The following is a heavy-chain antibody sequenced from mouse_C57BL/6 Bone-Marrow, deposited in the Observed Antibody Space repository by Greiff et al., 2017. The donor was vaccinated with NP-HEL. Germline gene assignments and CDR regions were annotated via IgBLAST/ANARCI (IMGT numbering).Heavy chain of an antibody. J-gene: IGHJ4*01. D-gene: IGHD2-5*01. CDR3: ASYSNYSYYYAMDY. CDR1: GYTFTSYW. CDR2: IDPSDSYT. V-gene: IGHV1-50*01. Sequence: QVQLQQPGAELVKPGASVKLSCKAFGYTFTSYWMQWVKQRPGQGLEWIGEIDPSDSYTNYNQKFKGKATLTVDTSSSTAYMQLSSLTSEDSAIYYCASYSNYSYYYAMDYWGQGTSVTVSS.